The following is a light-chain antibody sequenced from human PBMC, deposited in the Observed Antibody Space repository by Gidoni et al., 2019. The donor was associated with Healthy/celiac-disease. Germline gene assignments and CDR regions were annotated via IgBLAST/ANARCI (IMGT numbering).Light chain of an antibody. J-gene: IGKJ5*01. V-gene: IGKV2-28*01. Sequence: DLVMTQSPLPLPVTPGEPASISCRSSQCLLHSNGYNYLDWYLQKPGQAPQLLIYLGSNRASGVPDRFSGSGSGTDFTLKISRVEAEDVGVYYCMQALQTPITFXQXTRLEIK. CDR2: LGS. CDR1: QCLLHSNGYNY. CDR3: MQALQTPIT.